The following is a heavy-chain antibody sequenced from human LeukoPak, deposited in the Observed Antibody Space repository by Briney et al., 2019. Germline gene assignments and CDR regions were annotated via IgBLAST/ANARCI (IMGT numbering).Heavy chain of an antibody. CDR3: ARNYESGYSIGP. V-gene: IGHV4-59*12. D-gene: IGHD3-3*01. CDR2: IYNRGTT. J-gene: IGHJ5*02. CDR1: GGSISDYH. Sequence: SETLSPTCTVSGGSISDYHWTWIRQPPGKALEYIGYIYNRGTTYYNPSLKSRVTISVDKSKNQFSLTVTSVTAADTAIYYCARNYESGYSIGPWGQGTLVTVSS.